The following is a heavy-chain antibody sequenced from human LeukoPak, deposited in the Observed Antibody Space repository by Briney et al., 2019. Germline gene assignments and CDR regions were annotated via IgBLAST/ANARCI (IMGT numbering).Heavy chain of an antibody. CDR3: ARAVAGGYYYYYMGV. V-gene: IGHV3-20*04. Sequence: GGSLRLSCAASGFTFDDYGMTWVRQAPGKGLEWVSGINWNGGTTGYADSVKGRFTISRDNAKNSLYLQMNSLRAEDTALYYCARAVAGGYYYYYMGVWGKGTTVTVSS. CDR2: INWNGGTT. CDR1: GFTFDDYG. J-gene: IGHJ6*03. D-gene: IGHD6-19*01.